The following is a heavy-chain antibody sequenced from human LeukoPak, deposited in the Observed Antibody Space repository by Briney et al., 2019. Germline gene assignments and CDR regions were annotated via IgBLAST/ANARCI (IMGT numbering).Heavy chain of an antibody. J-gene: IGHJ4*02. CDR1: GFTFSTYV. V-gene: IGHV3-23*01. D-gene: IGHD3-9*01. Sequence: PGGSLRLSCAASGFTFSTYVMSWVRQAPGKGLEWVSGISGSGDNTYYADSVKGRFTISRDNSKNTLHLQMNSLRAEDTAVYYCAKGSGYDTDFDYGGQGTLATVSS. CDR2: ISGSGDNT. CDR3: AKGSGYDTDFDY.